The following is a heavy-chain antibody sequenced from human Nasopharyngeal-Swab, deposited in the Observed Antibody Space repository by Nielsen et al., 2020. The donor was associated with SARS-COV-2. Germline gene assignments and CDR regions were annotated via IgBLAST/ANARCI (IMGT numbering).Heavy chain of an antibody. V-gene: IGHV3-15*01. J-gene: IGHJ4*02. Sequence: VRQAPGKGLEWVGRIKSKTDGGTTDYAAPVKGRFTISRDDSKNMLYLQMNSLKTEDTAVYYCTTYSSSHFDYWGQGTLVTVSS. CDR2: IKSKTDGGTT. D-gene: IGHD6-6*01. CDR3: TTYSSSHFDY.